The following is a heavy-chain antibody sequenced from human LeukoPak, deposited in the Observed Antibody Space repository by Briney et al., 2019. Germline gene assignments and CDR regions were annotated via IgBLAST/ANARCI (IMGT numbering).Heavy chain of an antibody. Sequence: GASVKVSCKASGGTFSSYAISWVRQAPGQGLEWMGWISAYNGNTNYAQKLQGRVTMTTDTSTSTAYMELRSLRSDDTAVYYCARAHYDFWSGYYTNYYFDYWGQGTLVTVSS. J-gene: IGHJ4*02. V-gene: IGHV1-18*01. D-gene: IGHD3-3*01. CDR3: ARAHYDFWSGYYTNYYFDY. CDR1: GGTFSSYA. CDR2: ISAYNGNT.